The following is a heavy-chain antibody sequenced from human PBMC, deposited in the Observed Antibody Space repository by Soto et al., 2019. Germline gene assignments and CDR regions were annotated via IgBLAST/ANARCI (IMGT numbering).Heavy chain of an antibody. V-gene: IGHV4-34*01. J-gene: IGHJ3*02. Sequence: QVQLQQWGAGLLKPSETLSLTCAVFGGSVNSGNYYWGWIRQPPGKGLEWIGAMSHSGGTHFNPSHKSRGTISVATYKTQFSLTLRPVTAADAALSYCERVERGPAKTFVYDFDTWGPGTMVTVSS. D-gene: IGHD2-15*01. CDR3: ERVERGPAKTFVYDFDT. CDR2: MSHSGGT. CDR1: GGSVNSGNYY.